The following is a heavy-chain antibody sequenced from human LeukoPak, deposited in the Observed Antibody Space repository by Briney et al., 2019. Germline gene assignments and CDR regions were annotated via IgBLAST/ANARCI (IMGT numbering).Heavy chain of an antibody. Sequence: GGSLRLSCEASGFTFNNYYINWIRQTPGKGLQWISYISGSGNYTKYADFVEGRFIISRDNDKKSLYLQMNNVAVEDTGVYYCARGGPLDYWGQGVLVTVSS. J-gene: IGHJ4*02. CDR1: GFTFNNYY. CDR3: ARGGPLDY. V-gene: IGHV3-11*06. D-gene: IGHD2-15*01. CDR2: ISGSGNYT.